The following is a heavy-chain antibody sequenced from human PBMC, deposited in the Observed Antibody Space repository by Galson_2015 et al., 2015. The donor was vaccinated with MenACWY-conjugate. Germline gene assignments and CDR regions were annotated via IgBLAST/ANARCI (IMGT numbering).Heavy chain of an antibody. CDR2: IYSDGST. V-gene: IGHV3-53*01. CDR3: ARDSRATTVWGLNKRKTIDYYYGMDV. CDR1: GFTVSSSY. J-gene: IGHJ6*02. D-gene: IGHD3-10*01. Sequence: SLRLSCAVSGFTVSSSYMTWVRQAPGKGLEWVSVIYSDGSTYNAGSVKGRFTISSDNSKNTVFLQMTSLRAEDTAMYYCARDSRATTVWGLNKRKTIDYYYGMDVWGQGTTVIVSS.